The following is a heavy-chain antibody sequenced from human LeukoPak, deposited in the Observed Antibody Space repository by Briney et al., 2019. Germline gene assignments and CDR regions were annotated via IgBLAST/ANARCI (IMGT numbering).Heavy chain of an antibody. J-gene: IGHJ4*02. V-gene: IGHV3-21*01. CDR3: ASYISRVATIR. CDR2: ISSSSSYI. D-gene: IGHD5-12*01. CDR1: GFTFSSYS. Sequence: GGSLRLSCTASGFTFSSYSLNWVRQAPGKGLEWVSSISSSSSYIYYADSVKGRFTISRDNAKNSLYLQMNSLRAEDTAVYYCASYISRVATIRWGQGTLVTVSS.